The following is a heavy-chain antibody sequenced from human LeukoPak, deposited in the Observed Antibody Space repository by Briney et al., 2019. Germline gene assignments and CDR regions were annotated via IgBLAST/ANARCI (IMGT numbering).Heavy chain of an antibody. Sequence: PGRSLRLSCAASGFTFSSYGMHWVRQAPGKGLEWVAVISYDGSNKYYADSVKGRFTISRDNSKNTLYLQMNSLRAEDTAVYYCAKSSYRAYGDDAFDIWGQGTMVTVSS. CDR3: AKSSYRAYGDDAFDI. D-gene: IGHD3-10*01. CDR2: ISYDGSNK. J-gene: IGHJ3*02. CDR1: GFTFSSYG. V-gene: IGHV3-30*18.